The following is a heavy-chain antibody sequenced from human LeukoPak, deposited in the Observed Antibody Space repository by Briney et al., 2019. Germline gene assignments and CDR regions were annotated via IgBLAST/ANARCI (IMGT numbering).Heavy chain of an antibody. Sequence: SETLSLTCTVSGGSISSYYWSWIRQPPGKGLEWIGYIYYSGSTNYNPSLKSRVTISVDTSKNQFSLKLSSVTAADTAVYYCARESSGWYDQYFQHWGQGTLVTVPS. CDR1: GGSISSYY. V-gene: IGHV4-59*01. J-gene: IGHJ1*01. D-gene: IGHD6-19*01. CDR3: ARESSGWYDQYFQH. CDR2: IYYSGST.